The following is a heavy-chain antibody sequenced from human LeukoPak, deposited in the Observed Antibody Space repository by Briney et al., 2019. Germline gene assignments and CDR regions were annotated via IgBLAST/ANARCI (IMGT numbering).Heavy chain of an antibody. CDR1: GFTFSRHG. J-gene: IGHJ4*02. D-gene: IGHD3-22*01. Sequence: PGRSLRLSCAPSGFTFSRHGMHWVRQAPGKGLEWVAIISNDGSRKYYAHSVEGRFTISRDNSKNTLYLQMNSLRAEDTAVYYCARESSGYYGSFDYWGQGTLVTVSS. CDR3: ARESSGYYGSFDY. CDR2: ISNDGSRK. V-gene: IGHV3-30*03.